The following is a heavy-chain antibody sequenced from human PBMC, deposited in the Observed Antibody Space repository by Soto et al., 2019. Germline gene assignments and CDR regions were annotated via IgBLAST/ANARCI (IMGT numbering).Heavy chain of an antibody. V-gene: IGHV3-30*18. Sequence: QVQLVESGGGVVQPGRSLRLSCAASGFTFSSYGMHWVRQAPGKGLEWVAVISYDGSNKYYADSVKGRFTISRDNSKNTLYLQMNSLRAEDTAVYYCAKEPVRWENYFDYWGQGPLVTVSS. CDR1: GFTFSSYG. CDR3: AKEPVRWENYFDY. J-gene: IGHJ4*02. CDR2: ISYDGSNK. D-gene: IGHD1-26*01.